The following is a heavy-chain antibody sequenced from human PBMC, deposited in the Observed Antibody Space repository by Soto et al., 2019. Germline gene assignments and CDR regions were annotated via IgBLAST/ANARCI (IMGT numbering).Heavy chain of an antibody. Sequence: PVGSLRLSCGASGFTFSGYSMHWVRQAPGKGLEWVAVILYDGTNKYYAASVRGRFTISRDNSKNTLYLQMNSLRVGDTAVYYCARVTVVPAAIPHELRNWYFDLWGRGTLVTVSS. CDR2: ILYDGTNK. CDR3: ARVTVVPAAIPHELRNWYFDL. D-gene: IGHD2-2*01. J-gene: IGHJ2*01. V-gene: IGHV3-30-3*01. CDR1: GFTFSGYS.